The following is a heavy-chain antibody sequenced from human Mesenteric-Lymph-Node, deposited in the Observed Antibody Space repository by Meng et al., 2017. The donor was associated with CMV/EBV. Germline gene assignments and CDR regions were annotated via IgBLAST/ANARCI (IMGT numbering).Heavy chain of an antibody. Sequence: GGSLRLSCATSGFTFDSYTMNWVRQAPGKGLEWVSSIDRTSSYIYYADSVKGRFTISRDSGKNSVYLQMNSLRAEDTATYFCARNKNFWSGKPDYYYYAMGVWGQGTTVTVSS. D-gene: IGHD3-3*01. CDR1: GFTFDSYT. CDR3: ARNKNFWSGKPDYYYYAMGV. J-gene: IGHJ6*02. CDR2: IDRTSSYI. V-gene: IGHV3-21*01.